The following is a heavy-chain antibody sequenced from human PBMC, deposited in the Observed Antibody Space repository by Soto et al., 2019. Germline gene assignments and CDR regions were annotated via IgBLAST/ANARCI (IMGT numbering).Heavy chain of an antibody. V-gene: IGHV1-18*04. CDR1: GYTFTSFG. CDR2: ISVYNGDT. Sequence: QVQLVQSGAELRKPGASVRVSCQASGYTFTSFGISWVRQARGQGLEWLGWISVYNGDTEIPQRLQGRVTLTTDTSTSTAYLELRSLPSDDAAVYYCSRTGPSYNDTTGYYPFIFEYWRQGSRVTVSS. CDR3: SRTGPSYNDTTGYYPFIFEY. J-gene: IGHJ4*02. D-gene: IGHD3-22*01.